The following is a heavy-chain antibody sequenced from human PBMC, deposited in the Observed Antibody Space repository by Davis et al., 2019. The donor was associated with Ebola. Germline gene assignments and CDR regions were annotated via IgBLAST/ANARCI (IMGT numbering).Heavy chain of an antibody. CDR1: GFTFSSYG. Sequence: GESLKISCAASGFTFSSYGMHWVRQAPGKGLEWVAVIWYDGSNKYYADSVKGRFTISRDNAKNSLYLQMNSLRDEDTAVYYCARGRPSTVTEGFYFDYWGQGTLVTVSS. D-gene: IGHD4-17*01. CDR2: IWYDGSNK. V-gene: IGHV3-33*01. J-gene: IGHJ4*02. CDR3: ARGRPSTVTEGFYFDY.